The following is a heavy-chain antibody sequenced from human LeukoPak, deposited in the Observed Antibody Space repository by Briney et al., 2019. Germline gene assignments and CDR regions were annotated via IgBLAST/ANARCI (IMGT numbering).Heavy chain of an antibody. CDR3: ARQYSRSLGY. Sequence: GGSLRLSCAASGFTFSSYAMSWVRQAPGKGLEWVANIKQDGSEKYYVDSVKGRFTSSRDNAKNSLYLQMNSLRAEDTAVYYCARQYSRSLGYWGQGTLVTVSS. D-gene: IGHD6-13*01. CDR2: IKQDGSEK. CDR1: GFTFSSYA. J-gene: IGHJ4*02. V-gene: IGHV3-7*01.